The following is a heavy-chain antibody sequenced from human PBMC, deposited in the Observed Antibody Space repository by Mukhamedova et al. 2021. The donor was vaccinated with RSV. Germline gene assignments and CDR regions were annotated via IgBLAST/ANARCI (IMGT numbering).Heavy chain of an antibody. CDR2: SGSGGST. J-gene: IGHJ4*02. CDR3: AKGGRLAYYFDY. D-gene: IGHD6-19*01. V-gene: IGHV3-23*01. Sequence: SGSGGSTYYADSVTGRFTISRDNSKNTLYLQMNSLRAEDTAVYYCAKGGRLAYYFDYWGQGTLVTVSS.